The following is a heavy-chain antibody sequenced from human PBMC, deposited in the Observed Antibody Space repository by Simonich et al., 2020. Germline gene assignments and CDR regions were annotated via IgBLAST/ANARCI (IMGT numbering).Heavy chain of an antibody. Sequence: QVQLVQSGAEVKKPGASVKVSCKASGYTFTSYGISWVRQAPGQGLEWMGGTTAYNSNTNYAQKLQGRVTMTTDTSTSTAYMELRSLRSDDTAVYYCARSTTGTTAFDIWGQGTMVTVSS. V-gene: IGHV1-18*01. CDR3: ARSTTGTTAFDI. CDR2: TTAYNSNT. J-gene: IGHJ3*02. D-gene: IGHD1-1*01. CDR1: GYTFTSYG.